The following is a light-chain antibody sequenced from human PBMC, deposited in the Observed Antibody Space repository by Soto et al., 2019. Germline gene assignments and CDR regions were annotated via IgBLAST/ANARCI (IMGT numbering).Light chain of an antibody. J-gene: IGLJ3*02. V-gene: IGLV2-11*01. CDR2: AVN. CDR1: SSDVGDYNY. Sequence: QSALTQPRSVSGSPGQSVTISCTGTSSDVGDYNYVSWYQQHPGQAPKLLIYAVNMRPSGVPDRFSGSKSGNTASLTISGLQAEDEDDYSCCSYAGSYTWVFGGGTKLTVL. CDR3: CSYAGSYTWV.